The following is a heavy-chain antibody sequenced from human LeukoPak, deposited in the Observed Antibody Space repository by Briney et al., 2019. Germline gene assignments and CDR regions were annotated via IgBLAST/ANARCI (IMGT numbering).Heavy chain of an antibody. J-gene: IGHJ6*02. D-gene: IGHD2-2*01. V-gene: IGHV1-46*01. CDR2: INPSGDST. Sequence: ASVKVSCKASGYTFTSYYMHWVRQAPGQGLEWMGIINPSGDSTSYAQKFQGRVTMTRDTSTSTVYMELSSLRSEDTAVYYCARVVVVPAAIRLRYYYGMDVWGQGTTVTVSS. CDR1: GYTFTSYY. CDR3: ARVVVVPAAIRLRYYYGMDV.